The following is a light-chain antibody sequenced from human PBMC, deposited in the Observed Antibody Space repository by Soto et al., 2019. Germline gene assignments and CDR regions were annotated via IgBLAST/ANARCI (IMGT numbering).Light chain of an antibody. J-gene: IGKJ5*01. CDR1: QSVSSN. V-gene: IGKV3-15*01. Sequence: EIVMTQSPATLSVSPGERATLSCRASQSVSSNLAWYQQKPGQAPRLLIYGASTRATGIPARFSGSGSGTEFTLTISSLQSEDFAVYYCQQYNNWPPSPGFGQGTRLEIK. CDR3: QQYNNWPPSPG. CDR2: GAS.